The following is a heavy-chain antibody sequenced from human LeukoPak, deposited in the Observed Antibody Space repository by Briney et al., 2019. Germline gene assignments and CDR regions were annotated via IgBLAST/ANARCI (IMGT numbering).Heavy chain of an antibody. CDR2: IIPIFGTA. CDR3: ARDGGSDSSGWFPNWFDP. Sequence: SVKVSCKASGGTFSSYAISWVRQAPGQGLEWMGGIIPIFGTANYAQEFQGRVTITADESTSTAYMELSSLRSEDTAVYYCARDGGSDSSGWFPNWFDPWGQGTLVTVSS. J-gene: IGHJ5*02. V-gene: IGHV1-69*13. CDR1: GGTFSSYA. D-gene: IGHD6-19*01.